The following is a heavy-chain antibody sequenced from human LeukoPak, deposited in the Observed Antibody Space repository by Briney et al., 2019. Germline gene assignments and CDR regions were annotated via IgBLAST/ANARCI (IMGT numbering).Heavy chain of an antibody. CDR3: AKDPELSGTDSWFDP. CDR2: ISGSGGST. D-gene: IGHD1-20*01. V-gene: IGHV3-23*01. CDR1: GFTFNSYA. J-gene: IGHJ5*02. Sequence: PGGSLRLSCAASGFTFNSYAMSWVRQAPGKGLEWVSAISGSGGSTYYADSVKGRFTISRDNSKNTLWLQMNSLRAEDTAVYYCAKDPELSGTDSWFDPWGQGTLVTVSS.